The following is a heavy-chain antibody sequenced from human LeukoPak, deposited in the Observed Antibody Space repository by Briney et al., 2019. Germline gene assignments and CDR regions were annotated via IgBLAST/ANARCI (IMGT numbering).Heavy chain of an antibody. CDR3: ARDQSSGWYDAFDI. D-gene: IGHD6-19*01. CDR2: ISSSSSYI. V-gene: IGHV3-21*01. J-gene: IGHJ3*02. CDR1: GFTFSSYS. Sequence: PGGSLRLSCAASGFTFSSYSMNWVRQAPGKGLEWVSSISSSSSYIYYADSVKGRFTISRDNSKNTLYLQMNSLRAEDTAVYYCARDQSSGWYDAFDIWGQGTMVTVSS.